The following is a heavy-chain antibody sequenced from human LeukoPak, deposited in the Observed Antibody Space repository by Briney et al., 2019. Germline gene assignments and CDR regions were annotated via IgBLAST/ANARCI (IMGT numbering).Heavy chain of an antibody. Sequence: KPSETLSLTCAVYGGSFSGYYWSWIRQPPGKGLEWIGEINHSGSTNYNPSLKSRVTISVDTSKNQFSLKLSSVTAADTAVYYCARVGLYRPVQWLAPPWDYYYGMDVXXXXTTXXVSS. J-gene: IGHJ6*02. CDR3: ARVGLYRPVQWLAPPWDYYYGMDV. CDR1: GGSFSGYY. D-gene: IGHD6-19*01. CDR2: INHSGST. V-gene: IGHV4-34*01.